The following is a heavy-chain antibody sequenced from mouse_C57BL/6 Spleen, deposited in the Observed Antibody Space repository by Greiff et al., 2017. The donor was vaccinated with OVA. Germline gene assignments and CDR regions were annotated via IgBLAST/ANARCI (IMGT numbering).Heavy chain of an antibody. Sequence: QVQLQQSGAELVKPGASVKISCKASGYAFSSYWMNWVKQRPGKGFAWIGQFYPGDGDTNYNGKFKGKATVTADKSSSTAYMQLSSLTNEDSAVYFYGGNYYSSKFAYWGQGTLVTVSA. D-gene: IGHD1-1*01. CDR1: GYAFSSYW. V-gene: IGHV1-80*01. CDR3: GGNYYSSKFAY. J-gene: IGHJ3*01. CDR2: FYPGDGDT.